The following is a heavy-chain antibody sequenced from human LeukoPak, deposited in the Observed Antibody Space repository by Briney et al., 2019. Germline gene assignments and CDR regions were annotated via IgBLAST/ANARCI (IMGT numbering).Heavy chain of an antibody. D-gene: IGHD6-13*01. CDR3: ARSSGQQLIRDFDY. CDR2: IYPGDSHT. CDR1: GYRFTTYW. Sequence: GESLKISCKGSGYRFTTYWIGWVRQMPGKGLEWMGIIYPGDSHTRYSPSFQGQVTISADKSSTTAFLQWSSLKASDTAMYYCARSSGQQLIRDFDYWGQGTLVTVSS. V-gene: IGHV5-51*01. J-gene: IGHJ4*02.